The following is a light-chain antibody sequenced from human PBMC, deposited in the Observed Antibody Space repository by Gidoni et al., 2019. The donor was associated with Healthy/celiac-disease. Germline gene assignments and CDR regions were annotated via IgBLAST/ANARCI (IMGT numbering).Light chain of an antibody. V-gene: IGKV1-33*01. CDR1: QDISNY. Sequence: DIQMTQSPSSLSASVGDRVTITCQASQDISNYLNWYQQKPGKAPKLLIYDASNLKTGVPSRFSGSGSGTDFSFTISSLQPEDIATYYCQQSRAFGPGTKVDIK. CDR3: QQSRA. J-gene: IGKJ3*01. CDR2: DAS.